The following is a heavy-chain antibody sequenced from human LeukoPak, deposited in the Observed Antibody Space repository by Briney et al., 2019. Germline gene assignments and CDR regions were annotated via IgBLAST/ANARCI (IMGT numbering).Heavy chain of an antibody. CDR2: IHSGGTT. CDR1: GFTVSNNY. V-gene: IGHV3-53*01. Sequence: GGSLRLSCAATGFTVSNNYMSWVRQARGKGLEWVSVIHSGGTTNYADSVQGRFTVSRDNSKTTVYLHMNSLRAEDTAVYYCARDSDSGYGPFASWGQGTLVTVSS. D-gene: IGHD5-12*01. CDR3: ARDSDSGYGPFAS. J-gene: IGHJ4*02.